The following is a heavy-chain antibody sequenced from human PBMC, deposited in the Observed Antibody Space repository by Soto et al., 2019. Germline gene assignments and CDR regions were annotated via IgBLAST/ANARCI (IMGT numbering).Heavy chain of an antibody. D-gene: IGHD4-17*01. V-gene: IGHV4-59*01. CDR1: SGSISNFH. CDR2: ISSSGST. Sequence: SETLSLTCTVSSGSISNFHWSWIRQSPGKGLEWIGYISSSGSTNCNPSLKSRVTISVDTSKNQFSLKLSSVTAADTAVYYCARGRSRPFFDYWGQGTLVTVSS. J-gene: IGHJ4*02. CDR3: ARGRSRPFFDY.